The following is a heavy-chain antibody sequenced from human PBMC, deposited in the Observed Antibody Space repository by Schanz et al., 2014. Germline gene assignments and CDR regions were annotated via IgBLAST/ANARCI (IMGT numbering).Heavy chain of an antibody. D-gene: IGHD3-22*01. J-gene: IGHJ5*02. CDR3: AREVGLYDRGWFEP. CDR2: IVPIAGIT. CDR1: GGTFSSYT. Sequence: QVQLVQSGAEVKKPGSSVKVSCTASGGTFSSYTISWIRQAPGQGLEWMGRIVPIAGITNYAQRFQGRVTITADTSSDTADMELSSLRSEDTAVYYCAREVGLYDRGWFEPWGQGTLVTVSS. V-gene: IGHV1-69*08.